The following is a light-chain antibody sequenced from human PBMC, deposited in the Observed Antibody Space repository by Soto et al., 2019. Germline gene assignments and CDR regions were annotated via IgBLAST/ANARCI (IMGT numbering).Light chain of an antibody. J-gene: IGKJ4*01. V-gene: IGKV1-5*01. CDR1: QSISPW. CDR3: QQLYSYPLT. Sequence: DIQMTQSPSTLSAVVGDRVTITCRASQSISPWLAWYQQKPGKAPKLLIYAASALQTGVSSRFSGSGYGTDFALTISNLQPEDFATYFCQQLYSYPLTFGGGTTVEF. CDR2: AAS.